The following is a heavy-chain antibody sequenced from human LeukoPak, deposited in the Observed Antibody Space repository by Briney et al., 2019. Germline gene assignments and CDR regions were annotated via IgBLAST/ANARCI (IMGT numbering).Heavy chain of an antibody. V-gene: IGHV4-34*01. CDR1: GFTFSSYW. D-gene: IGHD6-19*01. CDR2: INHSGST. J-gene: IGHJ5*02. Sequence: GSLRLSCAASGFTFSSYWMSWIRQPPGKGLEWIGEINHSGSTNYNPSLKSRVTISVDTSKNQFSLKLSSVTAADTAVYYCARSSGWYGRRWFDPWGQGTLVTVSS. CDR3: ARSSGWYGRRWFDP.